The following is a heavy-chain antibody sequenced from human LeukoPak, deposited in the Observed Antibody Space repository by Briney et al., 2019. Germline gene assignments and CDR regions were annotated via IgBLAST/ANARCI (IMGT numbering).Heavy chain of an antibody. CDR1: GFTVSSNY. V-gene: IGHV3-53*01. Sequence: GGSLRLSCAASGFTVSSNYMSWVRQAPGKGLEWVSVIYSGGSTYYADSVKGRFTISRDNSKNTLYLQVNSLRAEDTAVYYCARGRADYYYYYYMDVWGKGTTVTVSS. J-gene: IGHJ6*03. CDR3: ARGRADYYYYYYMDV. CDR2: IYSGGST. D-gene: IGHD6-25*01.